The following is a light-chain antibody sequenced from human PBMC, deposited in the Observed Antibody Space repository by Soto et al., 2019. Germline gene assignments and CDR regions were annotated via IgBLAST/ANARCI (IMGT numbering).Light chain of an antibody. CDR1: SSDVGDDDF. CDR2: EVS. CDR3: RSYTRCYPWV. V-gene: IGLV2-14*01. Sequence: QSALTQSASVSGSPGQSITISCTGTSSDVGDDDFVSWYQQHPGKAPKLMIYEVSNRPSGVSNRFSGSKSGNTASLTISGLQAEDEAAYYCRSYTRCYPWVFGGGTKLTVL. J-gene: IGLJ3*02.